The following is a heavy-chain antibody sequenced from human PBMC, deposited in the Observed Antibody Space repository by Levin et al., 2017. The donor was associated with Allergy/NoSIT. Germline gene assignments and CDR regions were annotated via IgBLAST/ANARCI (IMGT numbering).Heavy chain of an antibody. V-gene: IGHV3-30-3*01. CDR1: GFIFSSYA. CDR3: ARDTAH. J-gene: IGHJ4*02. Sequence: GGSLRLSCAASGFIFSSYAMHWVRQGPGKGLEWVAVILNDGTNKYADSVKGRFTISRDNPKNTLYLQMNSLRTEDTAVYYCARDTAHWGQGTLSPSPQ. CDR2: ILNDGTNK.